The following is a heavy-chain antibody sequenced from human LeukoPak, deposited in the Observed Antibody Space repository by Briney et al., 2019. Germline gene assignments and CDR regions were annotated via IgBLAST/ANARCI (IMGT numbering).Heavy chain of an antibody. J-gene: IGHJ6*02. V-gene: IGHV4-31*03. CDR2: IYYSGST. CDR3: ARGKVRFLAYGMDV. D-gene: IGHD3-3*01. Sequence: PSQTLSLTCIVSGGSISSGGYYWSWIRQHPGKGLEWIGYIYYSGSTYYNPSLKSRVTISVDTSKNQFSLKLSSVTAADTAVYYCARGKVRFLAYGMDVWGQGTTVTVSS. CDR1: GGSISSGGYY.